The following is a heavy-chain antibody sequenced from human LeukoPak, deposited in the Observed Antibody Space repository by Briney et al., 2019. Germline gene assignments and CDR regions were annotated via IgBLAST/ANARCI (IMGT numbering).Heavy chain of an antibody. CDR2: IYSGGST. D-gene: IGHD2-8*01. V-gene: IGHV3-66*01. CDR3: ARVMSKHYYYGMDV. CDR1: GFTVSSNY. J-gene: IGHJ6*02. Sequence: GGSLRLSCAASGFTVSSNYMSWVRQAPGKGLEWVSVIYSGGSTYYADSVKGRFTISRDNSKNTLYHQMNSLRAEDTAVYYCARVMSKHYYYGMDVWGQGTTVTVSS.